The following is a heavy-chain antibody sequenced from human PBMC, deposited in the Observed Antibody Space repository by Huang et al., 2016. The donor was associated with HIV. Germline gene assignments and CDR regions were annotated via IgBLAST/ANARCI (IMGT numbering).Heavy chain of an antibody. J-gene: IGHJ6*02. CDR1: TFTFGAYW. V-gene: IGHV3-7*01. Sequence: VESGGRSVQPGGSIKLSCVGSTFTFGAYWMSWVRQPPGKGLEWVANIKQDESEKYYVDSVKGRFNISRDKARKVLFLEMDDLRVEDTAIYFCATKTAGMDIWGQGTTVTVSS. D-gene: IGHD1-7*01. CDR2: IKQDESEK. CDR3: ATKTAGMDI.